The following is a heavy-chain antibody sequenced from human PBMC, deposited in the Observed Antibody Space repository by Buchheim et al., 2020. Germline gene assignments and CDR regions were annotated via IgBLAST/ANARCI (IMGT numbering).Heavy chain of an antibody. V-gene: IGHV1-8*01. CDR3: ARGQGYDFWSGPYYYYYGMDV. CDR1: GYTFTSYD. Sequence: QVQLVQSGAEVKKPGASVKVSCKASGYTFTSYDINWVRQATGQGLEWMGWMNPNSGNTGYAQKFQGRVTMTRNTSISTACMELSSLRSEDTAVYYCARGQGYDFWSGPYYYYYGMDVWGQGTT. D-gene: IGHD3-3*01. CDR2: MNPNSGNT. J-gene: IGHJ6*02.